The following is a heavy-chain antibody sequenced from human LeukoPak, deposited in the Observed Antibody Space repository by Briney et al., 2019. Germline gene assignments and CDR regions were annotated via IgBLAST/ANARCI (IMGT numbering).Heavy chain of an antibody. CDR2: ISAYNGNT. D-gene: IGHD3-10*01. CDR3: ARDLGETSQGYFDY. Sequence: GASVKVSCRASGYTFTSYGISWVRQAPGQGLEWMGRISAYNGNTNYAQKLQGRVTMTTDTSTSTAYMELRSLRSDDTAVYYCARDLGETSQGYFDYWGQGTLVTVSS. CDR1: GYTFTSYG. V-gene: IGHV1-18*01. J-gene: IGHJ4*02.